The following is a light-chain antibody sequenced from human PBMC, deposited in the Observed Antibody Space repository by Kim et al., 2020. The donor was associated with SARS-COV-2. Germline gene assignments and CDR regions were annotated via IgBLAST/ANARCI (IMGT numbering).Light chain of an antibody. Sequence: QSVLTQPPSVSAAPGQKVTISCSGSSSNIGPSFVSWFQQFPGTAPTLVIKDNYARASGIPDRISASKSGTSATLAITDLQTGDEADFFCGAWDTSLNTWVFGGGTQLTVL. CDR1: SSNIGPSF. V-gene: IGLV1-51*01. CDR2: DNY. CDR3: GAWDTSLNTWV. J-gene: IGLJ2*01.